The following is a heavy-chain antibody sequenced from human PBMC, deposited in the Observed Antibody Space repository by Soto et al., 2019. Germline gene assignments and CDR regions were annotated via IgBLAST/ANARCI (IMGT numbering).Heavy chain of an antibody. CDR3: ARESRSRAVAGTASIDY. Sequence: QGKLVQSGAEVKKPASSVKVSCKASGGTFSSYAISWVRQAPGQGLEWMGGIIPIFGTANYAQKFQGRVTITADESTSTAYMELSSLRSEDTAVYYCARESRSRAVAGTASIDYWGQGTLVTVSS. D-gene: IGHD6-19*01. CDR1: GGTFSSYA. CDR2: IIPIFGTA. V-gene: IGHV1-69*01. J-gene: IGHJ4*02.